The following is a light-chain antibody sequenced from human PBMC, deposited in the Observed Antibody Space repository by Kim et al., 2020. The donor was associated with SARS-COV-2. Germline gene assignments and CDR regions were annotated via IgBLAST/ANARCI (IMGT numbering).Light chain of an antibody. J-gene: IGKJ2*01. CDR3: QQYGSSSYT. CDR2: GAS. V-gene: IGKV3-20*01. CDR1: QSVSKSY. Sequence: EIVLTQSPGTLSLSPGERATLSCRASQSVSKSYLAWYQQKPGQAPRLLIYGASSRATGIPDRFSGSGSGADFTLTISRLEPEDFAVYYCQQYGSSSYTFGQGTKLEI.